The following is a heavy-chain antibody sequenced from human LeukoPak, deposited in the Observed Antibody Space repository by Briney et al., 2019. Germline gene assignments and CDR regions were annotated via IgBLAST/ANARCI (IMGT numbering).Heavy chain of an antibody. CDR2: IYYSGNT. CDR1: GGSISSGGYD. D-gene: IGHD3-22*01. CDR3: ASTSSHYYDSSGYYY. J-gene: IGHJ4*02. Sequence: SETLSLTCTVSGGSISSGGYDWSWIRQHPGKVLEWIAYIYYSGNTYYNPSLNTRITISLHTSKNQFSLKLSSVTAADTAVYYCASTSSHYYDSSGYYYWGQGTLVTVSS. V-gene: IGHV4-31*03.